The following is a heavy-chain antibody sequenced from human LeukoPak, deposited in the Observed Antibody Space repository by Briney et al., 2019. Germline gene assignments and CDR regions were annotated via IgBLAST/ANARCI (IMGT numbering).Heavy chain of an antibody. V-gene: IGHV3-21*01. CDR3: ARVLPIAAAGSAEYFQH. Sequence: GGSLRLSCAASGFTFSSYSMNWVRRAPGKGREWVSSIIRRSSYIYYADSVKGRFTISRDNAKNSLYLQMNSLRAEDTAVYYCARVLPIAAAGSAEYFQHWGQGTLVTVSS. J-gene: IGHJ1*01. CDR2: IIRRSSYI. CDR1: GFTFSSYS. D-gene: IGHD6-13*01.